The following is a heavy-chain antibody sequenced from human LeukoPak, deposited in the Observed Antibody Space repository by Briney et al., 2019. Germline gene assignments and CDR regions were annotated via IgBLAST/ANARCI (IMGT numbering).Heavy chain of an antibody. CDR3: AQISSIAARPYAFDI. CDR1: GGSISSTTNY. Sequence: SETLSLTCTVSGGSISSTTNYWGWIRQPPEKGLEWIGSIYYSGSTSYNPSLKSRVTISVDTSKNEFSVNLSSVTAADTAIYYCAQISSIAARPYAFDIWGPGTMVTVSS. CDR2: IYYSGST. J-gene: IGHJ3*02. D-gene: IGHD6-6*01. V-gene: IGHV4-39*07.